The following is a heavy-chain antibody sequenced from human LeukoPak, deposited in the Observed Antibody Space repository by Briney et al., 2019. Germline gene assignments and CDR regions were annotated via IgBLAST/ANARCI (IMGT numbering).Heavy chain of an antibody. CDR1: GFTFSSYA. CDR2: ISGSGGST. Sequence: GGSLRLSCAASGFTFSSYAMSWVRQAPGKGLEWVSAISGSGGSTYYADSVKGRFTISRDNSKNTLYLQMNSLRAEDTAVYYCSKHTEYYYGSGSFIDYWGQGTLVTASS. D-gene: IGHD3-10*01. CDR3: SKHTEYYYGSGSFIDY. J-gene: IGHJ4*02. V-gene: IGHV3-23*01.